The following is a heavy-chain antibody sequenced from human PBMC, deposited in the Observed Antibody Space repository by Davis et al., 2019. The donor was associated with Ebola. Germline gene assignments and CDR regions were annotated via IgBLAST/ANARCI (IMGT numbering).Heavy chain of an antibody. CDR2: IIPIFDTA. CDR3: ARDDELKGTAGNYAMDV. J-gene: IGHJ6*02. D-gene: IGHD2-21*02. V-gene: IGHV1-69*13. Sequence: SVNVSCKASGDTFSSYALSWVRQARGQGLEWMGGIIPIFDTAHYAHHFQGRVTMTSDESTSTVYMELRSLTSEDTAIYYCARDDELKGTAGNYAMDVWGQGTTVTVS. CDR1: GDTFSSYA.